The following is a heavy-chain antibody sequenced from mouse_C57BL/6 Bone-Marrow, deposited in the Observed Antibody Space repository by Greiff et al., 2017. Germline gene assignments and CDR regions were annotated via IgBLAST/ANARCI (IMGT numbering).Heavy chain of an antibody. CDR1: GYTFTSYW. V-gene: IGHV1-69*01. Sequence: VQLQQPGAELVMPGASVKLSCTASGYTFTSYWMHWVKQRPGQGLEWIGEIDPSDSYTNYNQKFKGKSTLTVDTSSSTAYMQLSSLTSEDSAVYYCAPLLPTGFDYWGQGTTLTVSS. CDR2: IDPSDSYT. CDR3: APLLPTGFDY. D-gene: IGHD1-2*01. J-gene: IGHJ2*01.